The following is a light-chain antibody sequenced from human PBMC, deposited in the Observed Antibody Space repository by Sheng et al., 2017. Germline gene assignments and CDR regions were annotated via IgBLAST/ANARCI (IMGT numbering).Light chain of an antibody. J-gene: IGKJ1*01. CDR2: AAS. CDR1: QSVSSSY. Sequence: EIVLTQSPGTLSLSPGERATLSCRASQSVSSSYLAWYQLKPGQAPRLLFYAASTRGTGVPDRFSGSGSGTDFTLTITRLEPEDFAMYFCQQYGSSPRSFGQGTKVEI. CDR3: QQYGSSPRS. V-gene: IGKV3-20*01.